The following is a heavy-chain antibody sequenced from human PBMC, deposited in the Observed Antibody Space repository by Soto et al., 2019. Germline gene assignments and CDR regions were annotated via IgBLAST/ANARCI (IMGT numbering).Heavy chain of an antibody. Sequence: EVQLVDSGGGLVQPGGSLRLSCAASEFTFRSYWIHGVRQSAGHGLVWVSRSSGDGISTTYADSVRGRFTISRDNAKNTVYLQMDSLRAEDTAVYYCVRSLPGTYGAFDLWGQGTMVTVSS. CDR3: VRSLPGTYGAFDL. CDR2: SSGDGIST. CDR1: EFTFRSYW. J-gene: IGHJ3*01. V-gene: IGHV3-74*01. D-gene: IGHD1-7*01.